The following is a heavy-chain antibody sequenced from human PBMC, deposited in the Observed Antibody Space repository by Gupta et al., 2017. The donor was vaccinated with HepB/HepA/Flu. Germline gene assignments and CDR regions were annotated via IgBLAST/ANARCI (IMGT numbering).Heavy chain of an antibody. J-gene: IGHJ3*02. CDR1: GYTFTGYY. Sequence: QVQLVQSGAAVKKPGASLEVSCKASGYTFTGYYMHGVRQAPGQGLEWMGWINPNSGGTNYAQKFQGRVTMTRDTSISTAYMELSRLRSDDTAVYYCASPSIAALNDAFDIWGQGTMVTVSS. CDR3: ASPSIAALNDAFDI. D-gene: IGHD6-6*01. V-gene: IGHV1-2*02. CDR2: INPNSGGT.